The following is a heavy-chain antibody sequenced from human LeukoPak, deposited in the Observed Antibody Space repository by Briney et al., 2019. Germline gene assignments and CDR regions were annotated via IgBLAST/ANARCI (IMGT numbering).Heavy chain of an antibody. CDR3: AREYSGSYDAFDI. V-gene: IGHV3-74*01. Sequence: GGSLRLSCAASGFAFSSYWMHWARQPPGKGLVWVSRIDYDGSSTNYADSVKGRVTISRDNAKNTLYLQMNSLRAEDTAVYYCAREYSGSYDAFDIWGQGTMVTVSS. CDR2: IDYDGSST. J-gene: IGHJ3*02. CDR1: GFAFSSYW. D-gene: IGHD1-26*01.